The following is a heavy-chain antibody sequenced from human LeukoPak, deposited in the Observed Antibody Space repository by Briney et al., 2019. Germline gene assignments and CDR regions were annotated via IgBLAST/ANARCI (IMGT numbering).Heavy chain of an antibody. D-gene: IGHD3-22*01. Sequence: SETLSLTCIVSGGSISSSSYYWGWIRQPPGRGLEWIGSIYYSGSTYYNPSLKSRVTISVDTSKNQFSLKLSSVTAADTAVYYCARHYYDSSGYYRFDYWGQGTLVTVSS. CDR2: IYYSGST. CDR1: GGSISSSSYY. V-gene: IGHV4-39*01. J-gene: IGHJ4*02. CDR3: ARHYYDSSGYYRFDY.